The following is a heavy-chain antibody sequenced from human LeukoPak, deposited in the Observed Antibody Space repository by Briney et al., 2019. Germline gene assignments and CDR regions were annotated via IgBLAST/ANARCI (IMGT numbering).Heavy chain of an antibody. CDR2: INTNTGNP. Sequence: ASVKDSCKASGYTLTSYAMNWVRQAPGQGLEWMGWINTNTGNPTYAQGFTGRFVFSLDTSVSTAYLQISSLKAEDTAVYYCARDHRGDPPPPFDSWGQGTLVTVSS. D-gene: IGHD2-21*02. CDR1: GYTLTSYA. CDR3: ARDHRGDPPPPFDS. V-gene: IGHV7-4-1*02. J-gene: IGHJ4*02.